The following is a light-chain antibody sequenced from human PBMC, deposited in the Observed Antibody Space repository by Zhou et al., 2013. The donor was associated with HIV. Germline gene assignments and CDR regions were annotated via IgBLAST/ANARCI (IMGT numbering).Light chain of an antibody. Sequence: AIQLTQSPSSLSASVGDRVTITCRASQGISSALAWYQQKPGKAPKPLIYDASSLESGVPSRFSGSGSGTEFTLTISSLQPDDFATYYCQQCNSYSLTFGGGTKVEIK. CDR1: QGISSA. CDR2: DAS. J-gene: IGKJ4*01. CDR3: QQCNSYSLT. V-gene: IGKV1-13*02.